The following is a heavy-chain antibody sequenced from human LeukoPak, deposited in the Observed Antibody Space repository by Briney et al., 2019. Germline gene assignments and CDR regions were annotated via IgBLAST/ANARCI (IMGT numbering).Heavy chain of an antibody. CDR3: ARVLSDAFDI. V-gene: IGHV3-74*01. CDR1: GFTFDDYG. Sequence: GGSLRLSCAASGFTFDDYGMSWVRQAPGKGLEWVSRINSDGSSTSYADSVKGRFTISRDNAKNTLYLQMNSLRAEDTAVYYCARVLSDAFDIWGQGTMVTVSS. CDR2: INSDGSST. J-gene: IGHJ3*02.